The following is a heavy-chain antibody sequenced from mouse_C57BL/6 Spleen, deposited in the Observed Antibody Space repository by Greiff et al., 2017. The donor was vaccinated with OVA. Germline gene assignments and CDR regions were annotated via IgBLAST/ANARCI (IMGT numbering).Heavy chain of an antibody. D-gene: IGHD1-1*01. CDR2: IYPGDGDT. J-gene: IGHJ3*01. V-gene: IGHV1-82*01. CDR3: ARGGTTVPFAY. CDR1: GYAFSSSW. Sequence: QVQLKESGPELVKPGASVKISCKASGYAFSSSWMNWVKQRPGKGLEWIGRIYPGDGDTNYNGKFKGKATLTADKSSSTAYMQLSSLTSEDSAVYFCARGGTTVPFAYWGQGTLVTVSA.